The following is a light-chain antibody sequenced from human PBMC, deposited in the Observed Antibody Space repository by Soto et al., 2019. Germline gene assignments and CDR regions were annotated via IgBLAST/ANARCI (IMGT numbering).Light chain of an antibody. CDR1: SSDIGAYDY. Sequence: QSALTQPASLSGSPGQSITISCTGTSSDIGAYDYVSWFQQHPGKAPKLLIYGVKNRPSGVSYRFSASKSAFTASLTISGLQAEDEAHYYCSSYTTSYFYVFGPGTKVTVL. CDR2: GVK. V-gene: IGLV2-14*01. CDR3: SSYTTSYFYV. J-gene: IGLJ1*01.